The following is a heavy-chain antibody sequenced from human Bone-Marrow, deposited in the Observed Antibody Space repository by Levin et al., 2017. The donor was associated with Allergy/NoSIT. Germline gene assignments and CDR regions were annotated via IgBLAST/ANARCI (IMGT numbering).Heavy chain of an antibody. V-gene: IGHV1-69*04. CDR2: IIPILGIA. CDR3: ARDLLEGPPHNFDY. CDR1: GGTFSSYT. J-gene: IGHJ4*02. Sequence: GASVKVSCKASGGTFSSYTISWVRQAPGQGLEWMGRIIPILGIANYAQKFQGRVTITADKSTSTAYMELSSLRSEDTAVYYCARDLLEGPPHNFDYWGQGTLVTVSS. D-gene: IGHD3-3*01.